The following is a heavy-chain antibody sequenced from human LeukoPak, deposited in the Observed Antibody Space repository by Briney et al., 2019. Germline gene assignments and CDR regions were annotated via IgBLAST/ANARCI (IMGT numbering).Heavy chain of an antibody. J-gene: IGHJ4*02. D-gene: IGHD3-10*01. CDR2: ISGSGGST. V-gene: IGHV3-23*01. Sequence: GGSLRLSCAASGFTFSSYAMSWVRQAPGKGLEWVSAISGSGGSTYYADSVKGRFTISGDNSKNTLYLQMNSLRAEDTAVYYCAKDLSITMVRGVIRGDYFDYWGQGTLVTVSS. CDR1: GFTFSSYA. CDR3: AKDLSITMVRGVIRGDYFDY.